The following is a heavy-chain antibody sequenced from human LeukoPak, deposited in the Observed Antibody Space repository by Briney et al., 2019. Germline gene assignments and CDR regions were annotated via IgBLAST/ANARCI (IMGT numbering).Heavy chain of an antibody. CDR3: ATHKNYYDSSGYENKDFDY. Sequence: SETLSLTCTVSGGSISSGGYYWSWIRQPPGKGLEWIGEINHSGSTNYNPSLKSRVTISVDTSKNQFSLKLSSVTAADTAVYYCATHKNYYDSSGYENKDFDYWGQGTLVTVS. J-gene: IGHJ4*02. D-gene: IGHD3-22*01. CDR2: INHSGST. CDR1: GGSISSGGYY. V-gene: IGHV4-39*07.